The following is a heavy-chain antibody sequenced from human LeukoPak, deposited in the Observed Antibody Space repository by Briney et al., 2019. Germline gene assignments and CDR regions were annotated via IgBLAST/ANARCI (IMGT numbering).Heavy chain of an antibody. Sequence: PSETLSLTCTVSSGSISSTSYYWGWIRQPPGKGLEWIGSIYYSGSTNYNPSLKSRVTISVDTSKNQFSLKLSSVTAADTAVYYCARVARITMIVVVFDYWGQGTLVTVSS. CDR2: IYYSGST. CDR1: SGSISSTSYY. J-gene: IGHJ4*02. CDR3: ARVARITMIVVVFDY. D-gene: IGHD3-22*01. V-gene: IGHV4-39*07.